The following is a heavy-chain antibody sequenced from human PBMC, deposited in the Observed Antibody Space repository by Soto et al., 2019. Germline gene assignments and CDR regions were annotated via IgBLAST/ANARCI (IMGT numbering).Heavy chain of an antibody. V-gene: IGHV4-59*12. CDR1: GGSIRSYY. Sequence: SETLSLTCTVSGGSIRSYYWSWIRQPPGKGLEWIGYIYYSGSTNYNPSLKSRVTISVDTSKNQFSLKLSSVTAADTAVYYCARGRTGTRLTPPTYWGQGTLVTVSS. CDR2: IYYSGST. J-gene: IGHJ4*02. CDR3: ARGRTGTRLTPPTY. D-gene: IGHD3-9*01.